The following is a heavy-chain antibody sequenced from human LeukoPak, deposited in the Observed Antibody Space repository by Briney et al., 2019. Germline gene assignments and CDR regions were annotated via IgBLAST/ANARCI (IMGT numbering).Heavy chain of an antibody. CDR2: ISTSGSV. Sequence: SQTLSLTCTVSGGSISSDSYFWSWIRQPAGKGLEWIGRISTSGSVNYNPSLQSRLSLSVDTSKNQFSLKLSSVTAADTAVYYCARGLGTMIRPRDYWGQGTLVTVSS. J-gene: IGHJ4*02. CDR3: ARGLGTMIRPRDY. V-gene: IGHV4-61*02. CDR1: GGSISSDSYF. D-gene: IGHD3-16*01.